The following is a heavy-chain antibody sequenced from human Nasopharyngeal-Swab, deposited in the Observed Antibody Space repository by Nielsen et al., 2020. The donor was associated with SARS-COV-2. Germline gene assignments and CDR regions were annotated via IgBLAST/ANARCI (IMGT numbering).Heavy chain of an antibody. V-gene: IGHV3-33*01. Sequence: GGSLRLSCAASGFTFSSYGMHWVRQAPGKGLEWVAVIWYDGSNKYYADSVKGRFTISRDNSKNTLYLQMNSLRAEDTAVYYCARGVPAAAFGYWGQGTLVTVSS. CDR2: IWYDGSNK. D-gene: IGHD2-2*01. CDR3: ARGVPAAAFGY. CDR1: GFTFSSYG. J-gene: IGHJ4*02.